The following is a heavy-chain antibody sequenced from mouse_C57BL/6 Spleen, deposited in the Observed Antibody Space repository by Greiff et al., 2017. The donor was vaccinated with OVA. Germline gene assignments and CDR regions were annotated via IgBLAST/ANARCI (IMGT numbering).Heavy chain of an antibody. Sequence: EVQLVESGGGLVKPGGSLKLSCAASGFTFSSYAMSWVRQTPEKRLEWVATISDGGSYTYYPENVKGRFTISRDNAKNNLYLQMSHLKSEDTSMYYCARNSTTVGDYFDYWGQGTTLTVSS. V-gene: IGHV5-4*01. D-gene: IGHD1-1*01. CDR1: GFTFSSYA. CDR2: ISDGGSYT. CDR3: ARNSTTVGDYFDY. J-gene: IGHJ2*01.